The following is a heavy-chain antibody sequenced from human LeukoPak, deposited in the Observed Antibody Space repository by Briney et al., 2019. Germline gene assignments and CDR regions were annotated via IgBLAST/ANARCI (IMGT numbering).Heavy chain of an antibody. V-gene: IGHV3-30*04. Sequence: RGSLRLSCAASGFTFSSYAMHWVRQAPGKGLEWVAVISYDGSNKYYADSVKGRFTISRDNSKNTLYLQMNSLRAEDTAVYYCARGDFWSGYFDWGQGTLVTVSS. D-gene: IGHD3-3*01. J-gene: IGHJ1*01. CDR1: GFTFSSYA. CDR3: ARGDFWSGYFD. CDR2: ISYDGSNK.